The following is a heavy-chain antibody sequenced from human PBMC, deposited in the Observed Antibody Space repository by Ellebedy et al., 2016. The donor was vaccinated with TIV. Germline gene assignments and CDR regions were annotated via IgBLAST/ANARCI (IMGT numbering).Heavy chain of an antibody. CDR3: AREDYYYDSSGYYEHYYYYYGMDV. CDR2: INPNSGGT. CDR1: GYTFTGYY. Sequence: AASVKVSCKASGYTFTGYYMHWVRQAPGQGLEWMGWINPNSGGTNYAQKFQGRVTMTRDTSISTAYMELRRLRSDDTAVYYCAREDYYYDSSGYYEHYYYYYGMDVWGQGTTVTVSS. J-gene: IGHJ6*02. D-gene: IGHD3-22*01. V-gene: IGHV1-2*02.